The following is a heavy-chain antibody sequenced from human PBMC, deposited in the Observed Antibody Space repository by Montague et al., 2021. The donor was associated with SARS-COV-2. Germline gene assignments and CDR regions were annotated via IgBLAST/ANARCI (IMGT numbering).Heavy chain of an antibody. D-gene: IGHD3-22*01. J-gene: IGHJ4*02. V-gene: IGHV4-34*01. Sequence: SETLSLTCAVSGGSFSGYYWSWIRQPPGKGLEWVGDIHHNRSTNYNPSLKSRVTISVDTSKNQFSLKLRSVTAADTAVYYCARATLGITMIVVVMTGMDYYFDYWGQGTLVTVSS. CDR3: ARATLGITMIVVVMTGMDYYFDY. CDR1: GGSFSGYY. CDR2: IHHNRST.